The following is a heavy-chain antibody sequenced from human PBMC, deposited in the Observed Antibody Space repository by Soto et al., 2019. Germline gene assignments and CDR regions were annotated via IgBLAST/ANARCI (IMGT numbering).Heavy chain of an antibody. CDR2: ISRSSGII. CDR1: GFTFGSYS. D-gene: IGHD2-15*01. V-gene: IGHV3-48*01. Sequence: EVQLVESGGALVQPGGSLRLSCTASGFTFGSYSMNWVRQAPGKGLEWISYISRSSGIINYADSVKGRFTISRDDAKNSLYLQMNSLRAEDTAVYYCARDIDVGGQGTLVTVSS. J-gene: IGHJ4*02. CDR3: ARDIDV.